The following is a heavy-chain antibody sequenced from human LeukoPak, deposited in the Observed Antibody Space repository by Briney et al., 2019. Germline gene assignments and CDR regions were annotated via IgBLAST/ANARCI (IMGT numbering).Heavy chain of an antibody. V-gene: IGHV3-7*03. CDR1: GFTFSNYW. Sequence: GGSLRLSCAASGFTFSNYWMAWVRQAPGKALEWVANMKEDGSEKYYVDSVKGRFTISRDNAKNSLYLQMNSLRAEDTAVYYCARARGGYSPYYFDYWGQGTLVTVSS. CDR2: MKEDGSEK. D-gene: IGHD5-18*01. J-gene: IGHJ4*02. CDR3: ARARGGYSPYYFDY.